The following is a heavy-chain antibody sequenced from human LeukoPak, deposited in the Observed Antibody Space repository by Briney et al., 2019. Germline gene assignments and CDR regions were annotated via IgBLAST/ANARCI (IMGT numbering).Heavy chain of an antibody. CDR3: ARDPNVDCSGGSCYSGSAGFDY. V-gene: IGHV3-21*01. J-gene: IGHJ4*02. Sequence: GGSLRLSCAASGFTFSSYSMNWVRQAPGKGLEWVSSISSSSSYIYYADSVKGRFTISRDNAKNSLYLQMNSLRAEDTAVYYCARDPNVDCSGGSCYSGSAGFDYWGQGTLVTVSS. CDR2: ISSSSSYI. D-gene: IGHD2-15*01. CDR1: GFTFSSYS.